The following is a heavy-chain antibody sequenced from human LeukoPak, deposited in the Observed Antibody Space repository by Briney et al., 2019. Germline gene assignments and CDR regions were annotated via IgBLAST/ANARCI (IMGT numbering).Heavy chain of an antibody. CDR3: ARRSFGSASPLRMDV. D-gene: IGHD3-10*01. V-gene: IGHV4-59*08. CDR2: IYYSGST. Sequence: PSETLSLTCTVSGGSISSYYWTWIRQPPGKRLEWIGYIYYSGSTSYNPSLKSRLTISVDRSKNQFSLKLSSVTAADTAVYYCARRSFGSASPLRMDVWGQGTTVTVSS. J-gene: IGHJ6*02. CDR1: GGSISSYY.